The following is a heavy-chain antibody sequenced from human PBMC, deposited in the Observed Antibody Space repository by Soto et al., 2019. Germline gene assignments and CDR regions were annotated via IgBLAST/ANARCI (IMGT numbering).Heavy chain of an antibody. CDR2: IYYSGST. CDR3: ARDYYDSSGYSRSWYFDL. Sequence: TLSLTCTVSGGSISSGGYYWSWIRQHPGKGLEWIGYIYYSGSTYYDPSLKSRVTISVDTSKNQFSLKLSSVTAADTAVYYCARDYYDSSGYSRSWYFDLWGRGTLVTVSS. CDR1: GGSISSGGYY. D-gene: IGHD3-22*01. J-gene: IGHJ2*01. V-gene: IGHV4-31*03.